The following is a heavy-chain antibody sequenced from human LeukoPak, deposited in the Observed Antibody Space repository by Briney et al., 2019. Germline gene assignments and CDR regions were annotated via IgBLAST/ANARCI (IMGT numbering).Heavy chain of an antibody. CDR1: GFTFTTYA. V-gene: IGHV3-23*01. D-gene: IGHD3-16*02. CDR2: ISGSGTRT. CDR3: AKDALSFNGDWFDS. J-gene: IGHJ5*01. Sequence: GSLRLSCAASGFTFTTYAMSWVRQAPGKGLECVSTISGSGTRTFYADSVKGRFTISRDNSKNTLYLQMNSLRAEDTAVYYCAKDALSFNGDWFDSWGQGTLVTVSS.